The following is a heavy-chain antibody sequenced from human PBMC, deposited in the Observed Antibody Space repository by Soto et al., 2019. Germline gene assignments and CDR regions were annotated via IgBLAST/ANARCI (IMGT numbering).Heavy chain of an antibody. CDR1: GFTFSSYS. D-gene: IGHD5-12*01. J-gene: IGHJ4*02. CDR2: ISRSSEYI. Sequence: EVQLVESGGGLVKPGGSLRLSCAASGFTFSSYSMVWVRQAPGKGLEWVSSISRSSEYIFQADSVKGRFTISRDTAKKSLYLQMNSLRVEDTAVYYCARADSRGYHPGFFDYWGQGTLVTVSS. V-gene: IGHV3-21*01. CDR3: ARADSRGYHPGFFDY.